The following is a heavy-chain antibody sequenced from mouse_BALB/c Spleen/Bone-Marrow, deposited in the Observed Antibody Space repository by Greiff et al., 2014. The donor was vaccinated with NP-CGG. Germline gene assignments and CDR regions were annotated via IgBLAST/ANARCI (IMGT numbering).Heavy chain of an antibody. CDR2: IYPGDGDT. J-gene: IGHJ2*01. CDR3: ARGGISVDY. CDR1: GYASSGYW. Sequence: QVQLQQSGAELVRPGSSVKISCKASGYASSGYWMNWVKQRPGQGLEWIGQIYPGDGDTDYNGKFKGKATLTADKYSSTAYMQLSSLTSEDSAVYFCARGGISVDYWGQGTTLTVSS. V-gene: IGHV1-80*01.